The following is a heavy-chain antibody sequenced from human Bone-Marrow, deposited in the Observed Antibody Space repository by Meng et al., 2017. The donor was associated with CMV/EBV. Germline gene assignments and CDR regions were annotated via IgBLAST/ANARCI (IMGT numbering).Heavy chain of an antibody. V-gene: IGHV1-8*01. CDR2: MNPNNSNT. D-gene: IGHD6-13*01. Sequence: ASVKVSCKASGYTFTSCDINWVRQAAGQGLEWMGWMNPNNSNTVYAQKFQGRVTITRNTSISTAYMELSRLRSDDTAVYYCARGRIANWGQGTLVTVSS. J-gene: IGHJ4*02. CDR3: ARGRIAN. CDR1: GYTFTSCD.